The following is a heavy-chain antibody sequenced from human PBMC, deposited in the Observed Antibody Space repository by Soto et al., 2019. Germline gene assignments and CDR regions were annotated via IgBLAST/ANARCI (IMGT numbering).Heavy chain of an antibody. J-gene: IGHJ5*02. CDR2: ISSSGDFI. V-gene: IGHV3-23*01. CDR3: AKVTGYASGKYWFDP. D-gene: IGHD3-10*01. CDR1: GFTFSTYG. Sequence: GGSLRLSCAASGFTFSTYGMSWVRQAPGKGLEWVSAISSSGDFIKYADSVKGRFTISRDNSRNTVYLQMNSLRAEDTAEYYCAKVTGYASGKYWFDPWGQGTLVTVSS.